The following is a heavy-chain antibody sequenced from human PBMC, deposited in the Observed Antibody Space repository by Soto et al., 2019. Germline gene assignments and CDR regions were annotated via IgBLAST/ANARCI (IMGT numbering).Heavy chain of an antibody. Sequence: GGSLRLSCAASGFAFSKYEMNWVRQAPGKGLEWVSYISLSGSTIYYADSVKGPFTISRDDAKNSLYLQMDSLRADDTAVYYCARESFSASPNFFDYWGQGTLVTVSS. CDR3: ARESFSASPNFFDY. CDR1: GFAFSKYE. V-gene: IGHV3-48*03. CDR2: ISLSGSTI. D-gene: IGHD3-3*02. J-gene: IGHJ4*02.